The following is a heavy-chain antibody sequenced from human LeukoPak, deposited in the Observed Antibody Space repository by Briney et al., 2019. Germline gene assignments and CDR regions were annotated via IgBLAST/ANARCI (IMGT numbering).Heavy chain of an antibody. J-gene: IGHJ4*02. D-gene: IGHD1-26*01. Sequence: TSETLSLTYTVAGGSISSSSYNWGWICQPPVKRLDWIGSIYYSGSTYYNPSLKSRVTISVDTSKNQFSLKLSSVTAADTAVYYCARHVGVGATLFDYWGQGTLVTVSS. CDR1: GGSISSSSYN. CDR2: IYYSGST. CDR3: ARHVGVGATLFDY. V-gene: IGHV4-39*01.